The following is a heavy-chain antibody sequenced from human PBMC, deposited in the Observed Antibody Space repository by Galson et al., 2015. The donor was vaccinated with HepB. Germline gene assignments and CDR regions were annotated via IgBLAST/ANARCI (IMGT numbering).Heavy chain of an antibody. D-gene: IGHD6-13*01. CDR1: GGSVSSGSYY. Sequence: ETLSLTCTVSGGSVSSGSYYWSWVRQPPGKGLEWIGYIYYSGSTHYNPSLKSRVTISVDTSKNQFSLKLSSVTAADTAVYYCRQQQLGYGMDVWGQGTTVTVSS. J-gene: IGHJ6*02. V-gene: IGHV4-61*01. CDR2: IYYSGST. CDR3: RQQQLGYGMDV.